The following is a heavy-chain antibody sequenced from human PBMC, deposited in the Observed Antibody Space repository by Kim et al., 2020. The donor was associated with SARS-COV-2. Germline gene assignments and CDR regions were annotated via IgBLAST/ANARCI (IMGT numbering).Heavy chain of an antibody. V-gene: IGHV3-30*04. CDR3: ARAWIQLWLPYYYGMDV. J-gene: IGHJ6*01. CDR1: GFTFSSYA. Sequence: GGSLRLSCAASGFTFSSYAMHWVRQAPGKGLEWVAVISYDGSNKYYADSVKGRFTISRDNSKNTLYLQMNSLRAEDTAVYYCARAWIQLWLPYYYGMDV. CDR2: ISYDGSNK. D-gene: IGHD5-18*01.